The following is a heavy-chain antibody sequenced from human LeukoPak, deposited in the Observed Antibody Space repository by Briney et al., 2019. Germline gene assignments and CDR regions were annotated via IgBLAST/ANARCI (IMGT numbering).Heavy chain of an antibody. D-gene: IGHD3-10*01. J-gene: IGHJ6*02. Sequence: SGGSLRLSCAASGFTFSSYSMNWVRQAPGKGLEWVSSISSSSSYIYYADSVKGRFTISRDNAKNSLYLQMNSLRAEDTAVYYCARNLYGSGSYYNYYYYGMDVWGQGTTVTVSS. V-gene: IGHV3-21*01. CDR1: GFTFSSYS. CDR2: ISSSSSYI. CDR3: ARNLYGSGSYYNYYYYGMDV.